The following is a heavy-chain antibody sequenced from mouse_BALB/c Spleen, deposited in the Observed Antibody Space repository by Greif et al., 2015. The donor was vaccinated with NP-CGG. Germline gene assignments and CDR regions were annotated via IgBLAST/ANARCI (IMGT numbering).Heavy chain of an antibody. J-gene: IGHJ1*01. CDR2: INPSNGRT. D-gene: IGHD2-12*01. V-gene: IGHV1S81*02. Sequence: VQLQQSGAELVKPGASVKLSCKASGYTFTSYWMHWVKQRPGQGLEWIGEINPSNGRTNYNEKFKSKATLTVDKSSSTAYMQLSSLTSEDPAVYYCARVGDSYYVWYFDVWGAGTTVTVSS. CDR1: GYTFTSYW. CDR3: ARVGDSYYVWYFDV.